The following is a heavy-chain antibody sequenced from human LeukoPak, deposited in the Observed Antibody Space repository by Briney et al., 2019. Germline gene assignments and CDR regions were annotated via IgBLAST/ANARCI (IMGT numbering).Heavy chain of an antibody. D-gene: IGHD1-26*01. CDR3: ARDGT. Sequence: GGSLRLSCAASGFTFSSYSMNWVRQAPGKGLEWVSFISASSTSIYYADSVRGRFTISRDNAKNSLYLHMNSLRAEDTAVYYCARDGTWGPGTLVTVSS. V-gene: IGHV3-21*01. CDR1: GFTFSSYS. J-gene: IGHJ5*02. CDR2: ISASSTSI.